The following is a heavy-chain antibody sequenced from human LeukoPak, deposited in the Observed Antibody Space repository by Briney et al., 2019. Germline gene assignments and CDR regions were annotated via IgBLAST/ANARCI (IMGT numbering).Heavy chain of an antibody. CDR2: INHNGNVN. J-gene: IGHJ6*02. V-gene: IGHV3-7*04. CDR3: ARGGGLDV. Sequence: RXAPXXXLEWVASINHNGNVNYYVDSVKGRFTISRDNAKNSLYLQMSNLRAEDTAVYFCARGGGLDVWGQGATVTVSS.